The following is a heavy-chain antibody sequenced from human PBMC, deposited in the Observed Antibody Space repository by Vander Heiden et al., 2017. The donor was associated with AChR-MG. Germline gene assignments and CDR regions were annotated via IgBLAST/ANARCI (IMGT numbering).Heavy chain of an antibody. Sequence: EVQLLESGGGLVQPGGSLRLSCAASGFTFSSYAMSWVRQAPGKGLEWVSAISGSGGSTYYADYVKGRFTISRDNSKNTLYLKMKSLRAEETAVYYCAKVGFIVVGGASKADAFDIWGQGTMVTVSS. CDR1: GFTFSSYA. J-gene: IGHJ3*02. D-gene: IGHD2-15*01. CDR2: ISGSGGST. CDR3: AKVGFIVVGGASKADAFDI. V-gene: IGHV3-23*01.